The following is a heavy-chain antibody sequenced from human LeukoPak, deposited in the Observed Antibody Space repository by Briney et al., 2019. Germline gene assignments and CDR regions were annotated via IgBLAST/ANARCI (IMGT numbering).Heavy chain of an antibody. CDR3: ARGRGAIAARFDY. V-gene: IGHV4-34*01. Sequence: SETLSLTCAVYGGSFSGYYWSWIRQPPGKGLEWIGEINHSGSTNYNPSLKSRATISVDTSKNQFSLKLSSVTAADTAVYYCARGRGAIAARFDYWGQGTLVTVSS. CDR1: GGSFSGYY. J-gene: IGHJ4*02. CDR2: INHSGST. D-gene: IGHD6-6*01.